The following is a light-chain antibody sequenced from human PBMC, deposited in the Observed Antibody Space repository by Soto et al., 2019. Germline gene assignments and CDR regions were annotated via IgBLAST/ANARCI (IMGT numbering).Light chain of an antibody. V-gene: IGKV1-39*01. CDR3: QQSHSTPVT. CDR1: QSISRY. Sequence: DIQMTQSPNSLSAFVGDRVTITCRASQSISRYLNWYQQKPGKAPKLLICSASSLQSGVPSRFSGSGSGTDFTLTIINLQPEDFATYYCQQSHSTPVTFGPGTTVDLK. CDR2: SAS. J-gene: IGKJ3*01.